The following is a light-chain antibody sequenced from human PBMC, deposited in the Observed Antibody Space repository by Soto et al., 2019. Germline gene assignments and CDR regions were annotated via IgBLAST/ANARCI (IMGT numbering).Light chain of an antibody. CDR1: QSVSSY. CDR3: QQRSSWPRT. V-gene: IGKV3-11*01. Sequence: EIVLTQSPATLSLSPGERATLSCRASQSVSSYLAWYQQKPGQTPRLLIYDASNRATGIPARFSGSGSGTDFSLTISSLEPEGFAVYYCQQRSSWPRTFGLGTKLEIK. J-gene: IGKJ2*01. CDR2: DAS.